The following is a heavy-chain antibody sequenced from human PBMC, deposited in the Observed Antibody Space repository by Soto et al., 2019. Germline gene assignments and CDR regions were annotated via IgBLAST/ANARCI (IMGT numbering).Heavy chain of an antibody. CDR3: ARGLCSSTSCPETLYYYYGMDV. CDR2: INSDGSST. D-gene: IGHD2-2*01. J-gene: IGHJ6*02. V-gene: IGHV3-74*01. Sequence: PGGSLRLSCAASGFTFSSYWMHWVRQAPGKGLVWVSRINSDGSSTSYADSVKGRFTISRDNAKNTLYLQMNSLRAEDTAVYYCARGLCSSTSCPETLYYYYGMDVWGQGTTVTV. CDR1: GFTFSSYW.